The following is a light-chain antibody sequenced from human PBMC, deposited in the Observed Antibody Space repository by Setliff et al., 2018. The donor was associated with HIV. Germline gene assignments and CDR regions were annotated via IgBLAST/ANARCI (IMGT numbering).Light chain of an antibody. V-gene: IGLV2-14*03. CDR1: SSDVGGYKY. Sequence: QSVLTQPASVSGSPGQSITISCTGTSSDVGGYKYVSWYQQHPGKAPKLMIYDVGNRPSGVSNRFSGSKSGNTASLTISGLQAEDEADYYCCSYASGGTYVFGTGTKVTVL. CDR3: CSYASGGTYV. CDR2: DVG. J-gene: IGLJ1*01.